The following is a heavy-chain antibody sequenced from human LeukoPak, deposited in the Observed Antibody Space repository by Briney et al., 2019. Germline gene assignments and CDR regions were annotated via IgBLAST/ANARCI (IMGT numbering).Heavy chain of an antibody. D-gene: IGHD6-13*01. Sequence: KAGGSLRLSCAASGFTFSSYGMHWVRQAPGKGLEWVSSISSSSSYIYYADSVKGRFTISRDNAKNSLYLQMNSLRAEDTAVYYCARDDSSRPLDYWGQGTLVTVSS. CDR2: ISSSSSYI. V-gene: IGHV3-21*01. CDR3: ARDDSSRPLDY. J-gene: IGHJ4*02. CDR1: GFTFSSYG.